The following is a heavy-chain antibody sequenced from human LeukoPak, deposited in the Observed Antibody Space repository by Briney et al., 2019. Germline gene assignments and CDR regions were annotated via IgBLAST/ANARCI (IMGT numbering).Heavy chain of an antibody. CDR2: INQDGSEK. Sequence: GGSLRLSCAASGFTFSRYWMSWVRQAPGKGLEWVANINQDGSEKYYVDSVKGRFTISRDNAKNSLCLQMNSLRAEDTAVYYCARWGATIDSWGQGILVTVSS. CDR1: GFTFSRYW. V-gene: IGHV3-7*01. CDR3: ARWGATIDS. D-gene: IGHD1-26*01. J-gene: IGHJ5*01.